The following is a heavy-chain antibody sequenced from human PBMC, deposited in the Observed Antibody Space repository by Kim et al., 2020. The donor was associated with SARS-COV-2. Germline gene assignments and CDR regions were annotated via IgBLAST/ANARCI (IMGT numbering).Heavy chain of an antibody. Sequence: GGSLRLSCAASGFTFDDYGMTWVRQAPGKGLEWVSGINWSGDSTGYIDSVKGRFTISRDNVKKFLYLQMNSLTAEDTAFYYCARDATSNWEYYFDYWGKG. D-gene: IGHD1-1*01. V-gene: IGHV3-20*04. J-gene: IGHJ4*02. CDR3: ARDATSNWEYYFDY. CDR2: INWSGDST. CDR1: GFTFDDYG.